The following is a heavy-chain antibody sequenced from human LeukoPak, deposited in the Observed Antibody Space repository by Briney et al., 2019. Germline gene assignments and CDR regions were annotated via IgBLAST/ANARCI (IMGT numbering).Heavy chain of an antibody. Sequence: GGSLRLSCAASGFTFSSYAMSWVRQAPGKGLEWVSAISGSGGSTYYADSVKGRFTISRDNSKNTLYLQMNSLRAEGTAVYYCAKDESRYCSSTSCSGGFDYWGQGTLVTVSS. CDR1: GFTFSSYA. CDR2: ISGSGGST. D-gene: IGHD2-2*01. J-gene: IGHJ4*02. CDR3: AKDESRYCSSTSCSGGFDY. V-gene: IGHV3-23*01.